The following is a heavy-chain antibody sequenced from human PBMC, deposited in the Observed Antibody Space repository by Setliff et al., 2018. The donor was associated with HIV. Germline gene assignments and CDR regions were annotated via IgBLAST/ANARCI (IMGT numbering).Heavy chain of an antibody. Sequence: GSLRLSCAASGFTFSSFWMHWVRQAPGKGLMWVSRISSDGRYTDYADSVKGRFTVSRDSAKNTLSLQTDSLRPDDTAVYYCVRGKQNGVATYGLDIWGQGTRVTVSS. CDR3: VRGKQNGVATYGLDI. CDR1: GFTFSSFW. V-gene: IGHV3-74*01. J-gene: IGHJ3*02. D-gene: IGHD2-8*01. CDR2: ISSDGRYT.